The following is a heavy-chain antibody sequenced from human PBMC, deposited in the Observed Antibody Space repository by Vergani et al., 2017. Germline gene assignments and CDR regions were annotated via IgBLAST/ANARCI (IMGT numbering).Heavy chain of an antibody. J-gene: IGHJ4*02. V-gene: IGHV3-48*01. CDR3: AREYYYDSSGYWAY. CDR2: ISSRSSII. CDR1: GFTFSSYS. Sequence: EVQLVESGGGLVQPGGSLRLSCAASGFTFSSYSMNWVRQAPGKGLEWISYISSRSSIIYYADSVKGRFSISRDNAKNSLYLQMNSLRAADTAVYYCAREYYYDSSGYWAYWGQGTLVTVSS. D-gene: IGHD3-22*01.